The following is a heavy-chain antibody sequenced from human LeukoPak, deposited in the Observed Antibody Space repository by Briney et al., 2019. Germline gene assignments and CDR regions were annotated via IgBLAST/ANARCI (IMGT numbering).Heavy chain of an antibody. Sequence: SETLSLTCTVSGGSISSGSYYWSWIRQPAGKGLEWIGRIYTSGSTNYNPSLKSRVTLSMDTSRDQFSLSLSSVTAADTALYYCARRRSDLNWFDPWGQGILVTVSS. CDR1: GGSISSGSYY. V-gene: IGHV4-61*02. D-gene: IGHD2-15*01. CDR2: IYTSGST. CDR3: ARRRSDLNWFDP. J-gene: IGHJ5*02.